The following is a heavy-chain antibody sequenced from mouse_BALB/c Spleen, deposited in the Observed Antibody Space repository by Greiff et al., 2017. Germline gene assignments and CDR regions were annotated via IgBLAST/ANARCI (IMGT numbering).Heavy chain of an antibody. Sequence: QVQLQQSGAELVRPGTSVKVSCKASGYAFTNYLIEWVKQRPGQGLEWIGVINPGSGGTNYNEKFKGKATLTADKSSSTAHMQLSSLTSDDSAVYFCARSDGNYYFDYWGQGTTLTVSS. V-gene: IGHV1-54*01. D-gene: IGHD2-1*01. CDR3: ARSDGNYYFDY. CDR2: INPGSGGT. J-gene: IGHJ2*01. CDR1: GYAFTNYL.